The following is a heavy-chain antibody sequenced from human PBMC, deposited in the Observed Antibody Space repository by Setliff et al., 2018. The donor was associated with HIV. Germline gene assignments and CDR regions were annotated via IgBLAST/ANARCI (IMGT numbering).Heavy chain of an antibody. CDR1: GFTFSDYY. CDR3: LVAVEEDV. D-gene: IGHD5-12*01. J-gene: IGHJ6*04. CDR2: ISRGGRTK. V-gene: IGHV3-11*04. Sequence: GSLRLSCAASGFTFSDYYMSWIRQAPGKGLEWISYISRGGRTKYYADSVKGRFTISRDNAKNSLYLQMNSLRAEDTAVYYCLVAVEEDVWGKGTTVTVSS.